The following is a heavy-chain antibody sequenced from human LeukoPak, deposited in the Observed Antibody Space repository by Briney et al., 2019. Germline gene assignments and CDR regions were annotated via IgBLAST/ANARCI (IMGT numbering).Heavy chain of an antibody. CDR2: MNPNSGNT. Sequence: ASVKLSCKASGYTFTSYDINWVRQATGQGLEWMGWMNPNSGNTGYAQKFQGRVTMTRNTSISTAYMELSSLRSEDTAVYYCARVYYDSSGYYYVNAFDIWGQGTMVTVSS. D-gene: IGHD3-22*01. V-gene: IGHV1-8*01. J-gene: IGHJ3*02. CDR3: ARVYYDSSGYYYVNAFDI. CDR1: GYTFTSYD.